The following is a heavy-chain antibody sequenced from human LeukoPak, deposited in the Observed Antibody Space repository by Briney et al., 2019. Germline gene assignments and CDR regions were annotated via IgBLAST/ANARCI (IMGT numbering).Heavy chain of an antibody. J-gene: IGHJ4*02. D-gene: IGHD3-10*01. CDR2: IIPTLGVA. V-gene: IGHV1-69*04. CDR1: GGTFTSHA. CDR3: ARDMDVGFGELVDY. Sequence: SVKVSCKASGGTFTSHAITWVRQAPGQGLEWMGRIIPTLGVATYAQKLQGRVTIIADRSTSTAYMELRSLRSEDTAVYYCARDMDVGFGELVDYWGQGTLVTVSS.